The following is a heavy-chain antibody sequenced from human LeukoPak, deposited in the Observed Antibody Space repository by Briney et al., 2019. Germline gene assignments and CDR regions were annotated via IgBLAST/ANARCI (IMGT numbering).Heavy chain of an antibody. Sequence: SETLSLTCAVYGGSFSGYYWSWIRQPPGKGLEWIGEINHSGSTNYNPSLKSRVTISVDTSKNQFSLKLSSVTAADTAVYYCARYRITMVRGASFDPWGQGTLVTVSS. CDR1: GGSFSGYY. J-gene: IGHJ5*02. CDR3: ARYRITMVRGASFDP. V-gene: IGHV4-34*01. D-gene: IGHD3-10*01. CDR2: INHSGST.